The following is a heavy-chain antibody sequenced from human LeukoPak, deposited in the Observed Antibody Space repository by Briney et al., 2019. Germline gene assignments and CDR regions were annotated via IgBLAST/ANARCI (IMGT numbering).Heavy chain of an antibody. D-gene: IGHD6-13*01. J-gene: IGHJ4*02. CDR3: ARLGGGSSWSNFDY. Sequence: ASVKVSCKASGYTFTGYYMHWVRQAPGQGLEWMGWISPNSGATNYAQKFQARVTMTGDTSISTAYMELSSLRSDDTAVYYCARLGGGSSWSNFDYWGQGTLVTVSS. CDR2: ISPNSGAT. CDR1: GYTFTGYY. V-gene: IGHV1-2*02.